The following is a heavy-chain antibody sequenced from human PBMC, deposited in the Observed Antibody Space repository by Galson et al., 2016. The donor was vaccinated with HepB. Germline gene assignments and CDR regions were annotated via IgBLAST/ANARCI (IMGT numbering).Heavy chain of an antibody. CDR2: IYYSGST. CDR3: ARDDGGNGWLDP. Sequence: LSLTCSVSGGSISGAGYYWSWIRQHPGKGLEWIGYIYYSGSTYYNPSLKSRLTISVDTSKNQFSLKLTSVTAADTAVYYCARDDGGNGWLDPWGQGTLVTVSS. D-gene: IGHD4-23*01. CDR1: GGSISGAGYY. V-gene: IGHV4-31*03. J-gene: IGHJ5*02.